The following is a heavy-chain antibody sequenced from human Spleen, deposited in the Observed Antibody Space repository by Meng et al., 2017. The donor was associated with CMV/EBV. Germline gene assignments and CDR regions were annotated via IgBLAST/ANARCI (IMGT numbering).Heavy chain of an antibody. Sequence: GGSLRLSCAASGFTVSSNYMSWVRQAPGKGLEWVSVIYSGGSTYYADSVKGRFTISRDNSKNTLYLQMNSLRAEDTAVYYCARCPYSYGDWYFDLWGRGTLVTVSS. CDR3: ARCPYSYGDWYFDL. J-gene: IGHJ2*01. D-gene: IGHD5-18*01. CDR2: IYSGGST. CDR1: GFTVSSNY. V-gene: IGHV3-53*01.